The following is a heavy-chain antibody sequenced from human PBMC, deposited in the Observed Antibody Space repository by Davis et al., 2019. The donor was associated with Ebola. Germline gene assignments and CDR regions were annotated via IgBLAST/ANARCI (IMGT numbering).Heavy chain of an antibody. CDR1: GSSFSYHG. D-gene: IGHD4-11*01. CDR3: ARDSDDYSFDY. V-gene: IGHV3-30*02. CDR2: VRSHGSDD. Sequence: GGSLRLSCAASGSSFSYHGMHWVRPAPGRGLEWVAFVRSHGSDDHYADSVKGRFTISRDNSKNTLYLQMNSLRPEDTAVYYCARDSDDYSFDYWGQGTLVTVSS. J-gene: IGHJ4*02.